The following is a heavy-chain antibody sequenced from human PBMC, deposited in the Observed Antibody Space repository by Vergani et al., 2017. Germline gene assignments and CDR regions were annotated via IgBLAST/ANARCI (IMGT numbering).Heavy chain of an antibody. Sequence: EVQLVESGGGLVQPGRSLRLSCAASGFPFDDYAMHWVRHAPGKGLEWVSGISWNSGSIGYADSVKGRFTLSRDHAKNSLYLQMNSLRAEDTALYYCARSSMVRGVLGCWGQGTLVTVSS. CDR3: ARSSMVRGVLGC. CDR1: GFPFDDYA. CDR2: ISWNSGSI. D-gene: IGHD3-10*01. J-gene: IGHJ4*02. V-gene: IGHV3-9*01.